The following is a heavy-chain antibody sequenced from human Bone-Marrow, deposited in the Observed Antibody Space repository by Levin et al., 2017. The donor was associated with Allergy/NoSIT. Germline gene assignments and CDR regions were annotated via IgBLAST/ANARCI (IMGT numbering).Heavy chain of an antibody. V-gene: IGHV3-74*01. CDR1: GFTFSNYW. CDR3: ARNKGRDDS. Sequence: SGGSLRLSCSTSGFTFSNYWMHWVRQIPGKGLEWVSRLSEDGTVANYADSVKGRFITSRDNAKSTLYLQMNSLRVDDGAVYYCARNKGRDDSWGRGTLVTVSS. CDR2: LSEDGTVA. D-gene: IGHD1/OR15-1a*01. J-gene: IGHJ5*01.